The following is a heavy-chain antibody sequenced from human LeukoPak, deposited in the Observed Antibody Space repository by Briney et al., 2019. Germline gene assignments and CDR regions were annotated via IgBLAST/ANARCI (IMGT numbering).Heavy chain of an antibody. J-gene: IGHJ5*02. CDR3: ARSSPKMNWFDP. CDR2: INYSGST. V-gene: IGHV4-59*01. CDR1: RGSISSYY. D-gene: IGHD2-2*01. Sequence: SETLSLTCTVSRGSISSYYWSWIRQPPGKGLEGIGYINYSGSTNYNPPLTSRVTISLDTSKNQLSLKLSSVPAADTAVYYCARSSPKMNWFDPWGQGTLVTVSS.